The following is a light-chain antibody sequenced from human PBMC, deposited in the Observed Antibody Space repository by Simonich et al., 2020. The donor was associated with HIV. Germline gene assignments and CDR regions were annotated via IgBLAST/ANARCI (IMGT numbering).Light chain of an antibody. J-gene: IGKJ1*01. V-gene: IGKV3-11*01. CDR1: PSVSSY. Sequence: EIVLTQSPATLSLSPGERATLSCRASPSVSSYLAWYQQKPGQAPRLLIYDASNRATGIPARFSGSGSGTDFTLTISSLEPEDFAVYYCQQYGSSLWTFGQGTKVEIK. CDR3: QQYGSSLWT. CDR2: DAS.